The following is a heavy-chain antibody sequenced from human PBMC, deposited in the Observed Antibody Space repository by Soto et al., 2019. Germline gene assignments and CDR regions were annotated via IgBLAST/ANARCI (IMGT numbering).Heavy chain of an antibody. V-gene: IGHV3-23*01. CDR1: GFTFSSYA. D-gene: IGHD3-22*01. CDR2: ISGSGGST. Sequence: GGSLRLSCAASGFTFSSYAMSWVRQAPGKGLEWVSAISGSGGSTYYADSVKGRFTISRDNTKNTLYLQMNSLRAEDTDVYYCAKDRPVPMIVVVLDAFDIWGQGTMVTVSS. J-gene: IGHJ3*02. CDR3: AKDRPVPMIVVVLDAFDI.